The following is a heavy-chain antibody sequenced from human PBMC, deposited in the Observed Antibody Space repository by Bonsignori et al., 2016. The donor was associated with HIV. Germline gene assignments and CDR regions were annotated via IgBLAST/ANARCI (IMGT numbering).Heavy chain of an antibody. CDR3: ARDGISITIFGVVIKDYFDY. Sequence: WIRQPPGKGLEWVSYISSSGSTIYYADSVKGRFTISRDNAKNSLYLQMNSLRAEDTAVYYCARDGISITIFGVVIKDYFDYWGQGTLVTVSS. CDR2: ISSSGSTI. J-gene: IGHJ4*02. V-gene: IGHV3-11*01. D-gene: IGHD3-3*01.